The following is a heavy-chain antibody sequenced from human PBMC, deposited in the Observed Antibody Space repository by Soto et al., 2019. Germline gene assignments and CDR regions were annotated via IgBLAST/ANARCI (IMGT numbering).Heavy chain of an antibody. J-gene: IGHJ3*02. CDR3: ARDRGDGYNNI. D-gene: IGHD5-12*01. Sequence: QVQLVQSGAEVKKPGSSVKVSCKASGGTFSSYTISWVRQAPGQGLEWMGRIIPILGIANYAQKFQGRVTITADKSTSTAYMELCSLRSEDTAVYYCARDRGDGYNNIWGQGTMVTVSS. V-gene: IGHV1-69*08. CDR1: GGTFSSYT. CDR2: IIPILGIA.